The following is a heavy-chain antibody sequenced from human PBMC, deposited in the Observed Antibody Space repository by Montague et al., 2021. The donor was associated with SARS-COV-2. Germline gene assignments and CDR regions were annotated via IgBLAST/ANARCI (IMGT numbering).Heavy chain of an antibody. J-gene: IGHJ4*02. Sequence: TLSLTCTLSGDSISRNNLYWTWIRQPAGKGLEWIGRVTTSGTTNYSPSLRSRVTMSVDTSKNQFSLNLNSVTAADTAIYYCARTPTRPLSLGSWGQGTLVTVSS. V-gene: IGHV4-61*02. CDR1: GDSISRNNLY. D-gene: IGHD6-6*01. CDR2: VTTSGTT. CDR3: ARTPTRPLSLGS.